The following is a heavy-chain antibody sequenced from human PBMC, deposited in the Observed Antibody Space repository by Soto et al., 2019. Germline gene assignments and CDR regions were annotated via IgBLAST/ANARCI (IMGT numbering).Heavy chain of an antibody. J-gene: IGHJ4*02. CDR3: VQGRYPTMATPLDH. V-gene: IGHV3-9*01. D-gene: IGHD2-15*01. CDR1: GFTFDNCG. Sequence: EVQLVESGGGLVQPGRSLRLSCAASGFTFDNCGMHWVRQAPGKGPEWVAGISWDSSTIGYADSVKGRFIISRDDAKNSLYLQMDSLRVEDTALYYCVQGRYPTMATPLDHWGQGTQVIVSS. CDR2: ISWDSSTI.